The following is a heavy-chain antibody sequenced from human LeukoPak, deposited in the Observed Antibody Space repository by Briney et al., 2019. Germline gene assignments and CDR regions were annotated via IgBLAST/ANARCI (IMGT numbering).Heavy chain of an antibody. CDR3: ARDFFYGSGSHNAFDI. CDR1: GFTFSSYS. V-gene: IGHV3-21*01. D-gene: IGHD3-10*01. Sequence: GGSLRLSCAASGFTFSSYSMNWVRQAPGKGLEWVSSISSSSSYIYYADSVKGRFTISRDNAKNSLYLQMNSLRAEDTAVYYCARDFFYGSGSHNAFDIWGQGTMVTVSS. J-gene: IGHJ3*02. CDR2: ISSSSSYI.